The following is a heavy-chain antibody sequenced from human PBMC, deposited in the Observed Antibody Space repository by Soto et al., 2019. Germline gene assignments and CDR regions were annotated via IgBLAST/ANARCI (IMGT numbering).Heavy chain of an antibody. D-gene: IGHD3-10*01. CDR3: ARAPGRYYGSGSYYEYYYYYGMDV. V-gene: IGHV1-3*01. Sequence: ASVKVSCKASGYTFTSYAMHWVRQAPGQRLEWMGWINAGNGNTKYSQKFQGRVTITRDTSASTAYMELSSLRSEDTAVYYCARAPGRYYGSGSYYEYYYYYGMDVWGQGTTVTVSS. CDR2: INAGNGNT. CDR1: GYTFTSYA. J-gene: IGHJ6*02.